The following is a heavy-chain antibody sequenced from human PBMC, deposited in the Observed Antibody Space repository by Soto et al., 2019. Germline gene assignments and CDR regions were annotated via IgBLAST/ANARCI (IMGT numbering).Heavy chain of an antibody. J-gene: IGHJ6*02. D-gene: IGHD3-10*01. Sequence: QVQLAQSGAEVKKRGSSVKVSCRVSGGTFNNYAISWVRQAPGEGLEWMGGIIPAFGTPKYAQRFQDRVTISADVYAATAYMELTSLSSDDTAVYYCARDTREITRVRGVIPYYIYHMDVLGPGTTVAFSS. CDR3: ARDTREITRVRGVIPYYIYHMDV. CDR2: IIPAFGTP. V-gene: IGHV1-69*01. CDR1: GGTFNNYA.